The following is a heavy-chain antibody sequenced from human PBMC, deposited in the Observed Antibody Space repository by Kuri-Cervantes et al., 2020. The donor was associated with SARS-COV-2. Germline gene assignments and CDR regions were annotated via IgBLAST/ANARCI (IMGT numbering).Heavy chain of an antibody. D-gene: IGHD4/OR15-4a*01. J-gene: IGHJ2*01. Sequence: GSLRLSCTVSGGSISSSSYYWGWIRQPPGKGLEWIGYIYYSGSTNYNPSLKSRVTISVDTSKNQFSLKLSSVTAADTAVYYCARRAKHWYFDLWGRGTLVTVSS. V-gene: IGHV4-61*05. CDR3: ARRAKHWYFDL. CDR2: IYYSGST. CDR1: GGSISSSSYY.